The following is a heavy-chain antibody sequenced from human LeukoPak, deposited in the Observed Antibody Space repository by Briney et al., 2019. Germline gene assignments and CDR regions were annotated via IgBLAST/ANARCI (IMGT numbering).Heavy chain of an antibody. V-gene: IGHV3-53*01. D-gene: IGHD6-19*01. CDR2: IYSGGST. Sequence: PGGSLRLSCAASGFTVSSNYMTWVRQAPGKGLEWVSLIYSGGSTYYADSVKGRFTISRDNSKNTLYLQMNSLRAEDTAVYYCARDRPEGRAVAAAFDNWGQGTLVTVSS. J-gene: IGHJ4*02. CDR3: ARDRPEGRAVAAAFDN. CDR1: GFTVSSNY.